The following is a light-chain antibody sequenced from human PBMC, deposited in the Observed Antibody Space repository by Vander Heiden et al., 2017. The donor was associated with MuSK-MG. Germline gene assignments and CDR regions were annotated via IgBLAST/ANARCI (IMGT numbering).Light chain of an antibody. Sequence: QSALAQPASVSGPLGQSITISCTGSSLDLPGFNYVSWYQQHPGTAPQLILFNVSGRPAGVSIRFSGAKSGDTASLTISDLQSDDEAFYYCSSYTVSTSLIFGGGTKVTVL. V-gene: IGLV2-14*03. J-gene: IGLJ2*01. CDR1: SLDLPGFNY. CDR2: NVS. CDR3: SSYTVSTSLI.